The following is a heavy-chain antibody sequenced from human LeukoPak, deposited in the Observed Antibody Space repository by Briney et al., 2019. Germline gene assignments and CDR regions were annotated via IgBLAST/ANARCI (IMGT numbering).Heavy chain of an antibody. D-gene: IGHD6-19*01. J-gene: IGHJ4*02. CDR3: ARAGYSSGWYVGTDFDY. CDR2: INPNSGGT. CDR1: GYTFTGYY. Sequence: ASVKVSCKASGYTFTGYYIHWVRQAPGQGLEWIGWINPNSGGTNYAQKFQGRVTMTRDTSISTAYMELSRLRSDDTAVSYCARAGYSSGWYVGTDFDYWGQGTLVTVSS. V-gene: IGHV1-2*02.